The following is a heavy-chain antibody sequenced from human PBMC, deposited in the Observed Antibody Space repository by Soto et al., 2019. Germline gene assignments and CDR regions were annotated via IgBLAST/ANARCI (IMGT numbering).Heavy chain of an antibody. V-gene: IGHV5-51*01. CDR1: GYSFTSYW. CDR2: IYPGDSDT. Sequence: PGESLKISCKGSGYSFTSYWIGWVRQMPGKGPEWMGIIYPGDSDTRYSPSFQGQVTISADKSISTAYLQWSSLKASDTAMYYCARSSSSGYYYYGMDVWGQGTTVTVSS. J-gene: IGHJ6*02. D-gene: IGHD6-6*01. CDR3: ARSSSSGYYYYGMDV.